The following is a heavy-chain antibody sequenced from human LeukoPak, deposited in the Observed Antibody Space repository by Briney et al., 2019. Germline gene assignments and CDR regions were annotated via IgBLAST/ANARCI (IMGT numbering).Heavy chain of an antibody. CDR1: GYTFTSYG. D-gene: IGHD2-2*01. J-gene: IGHJ4*02. CDR3: ARAYCSSTSCYRGYYFDY. Sequence: GASVTVSCKASGYTFTSYGISWVRQAPGQGLEWMGWISAYNGNTNYAQKLQGRVTMTTDTSTSTAYMELRSLRSDDTAVYYCARAYCSSTSCYRGYYFDYWGQGTLVTVSS. CDR2: ISAYNGNT. V-gene: IGHV1-18*01.